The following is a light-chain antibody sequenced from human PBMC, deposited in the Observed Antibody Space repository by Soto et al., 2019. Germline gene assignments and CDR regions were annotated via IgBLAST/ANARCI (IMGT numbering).Light chain of an antibody. CDR3: QKYNSARWT. V-gene: IGKV1-27*01. Sequence: IRVTLSPSSLSAYVRDRVAINCLASQGISNYLAWYPQKPGKVPKLLIYAASTLQSGVPSRFSGSGSGTDFTLTVSSLQPEDVATYYCQKYNSARWTVGQGTKVDI. CDR1: QGISNY. J-gene: IGKJ1*01. CDR2: AAS.